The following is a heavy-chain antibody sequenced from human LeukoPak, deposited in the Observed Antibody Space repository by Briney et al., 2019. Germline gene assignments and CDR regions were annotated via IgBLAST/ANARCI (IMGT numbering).Heavy chain of an antibody. CDR2: IKPDGREK. J-gene: IGHJ4*02. D-gene: IGHD5-24*01. CDR3: ATMASNVFEY. CDR1: GFTFDDYA. Sequence: GGSLRLSCAASGFTFDDYAMHWVRHAPGKGLEWVANIKPDGREKYYMPSVKGRFTISRDSAKNSFYLQMNSLRAEDTAVYYCATMASNVFEYWGQGTLVTVFS. V-gene: IGHV3-7*03.